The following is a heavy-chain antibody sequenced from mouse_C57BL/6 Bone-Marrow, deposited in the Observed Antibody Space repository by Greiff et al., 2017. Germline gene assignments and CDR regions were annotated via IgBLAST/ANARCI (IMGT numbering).Heavy chain of an antibody. CDR2: IYPGSGST. Sequence: QVQLQQPGAELVKPGASVKMSCKASGYTFTSYWINWVKQRPGQGLEWIGDIYPGSGSTNYNEKFKSKATLTVDTSSSTAYMQHSSLTSEDSAVYYCAIWYLYAMDYCGRGTAVTVTA. CDR3: AIWYLYAMDY. V-gene: IGHV1-55*01. J-gene: IGHJ4*01. D-gene: IGHD2-1*01. CDR1: GYTFTSYW.